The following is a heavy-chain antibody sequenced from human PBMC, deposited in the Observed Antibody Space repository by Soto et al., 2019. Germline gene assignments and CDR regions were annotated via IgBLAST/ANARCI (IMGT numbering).Heavy chain of an antibody. V-gene: IGHV3-30*18. CDR2: ISYHGNDK. Sequence: PGGSLRLSCAASGFTFSSYGMHWVRQAPGKGLEWVAVISYHGNDKYYAESVKGRFTISRDNFKNTLYLQMDSLGVEDTAVYYCAKDHLLTTVTTVGDWGQGTLVTVSS. J-gene: IGHJ4*02. D-gene: IGHD4-17*01. CDR3: AKDHLLTTVTTVGD. CDR1: GFTFSSYG.